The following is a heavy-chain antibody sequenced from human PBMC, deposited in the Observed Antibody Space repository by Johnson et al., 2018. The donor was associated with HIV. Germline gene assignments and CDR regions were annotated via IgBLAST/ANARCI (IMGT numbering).Heavy chain of an antibody. CDR2: ISDDGGKK. CDR1: GFTFSSYA. D-gene: IGHD3-22*01. CDR3: AREGDSSGMVFLDAFDI. V-gene: IGHV3-30*03. J-gene: IGHJ3*02. Sequence: QVQLVESGGDVVQPGRSLRLSCAASGFTFSSYAMDWVRQAPGKGLEWVAGISDDGGKKYHGDSVKGRFTISRDNSKNTLYLRMNSLRAEDTAVYYCAREGDSSGMVFLDAFDIWGQGTMVTVSS.